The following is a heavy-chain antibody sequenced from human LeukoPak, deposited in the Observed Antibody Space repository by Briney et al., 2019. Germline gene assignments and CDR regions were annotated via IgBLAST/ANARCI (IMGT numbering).Heavy chain of an antibody. V-gene: IGHV4-38-2*01. J-gene: IGHJ6*03. Sequence: KPSETLSLTCAVSGYSISSGYYWGWIRQPPGKGLEWIGSIYHSGGTYYNPSLKSRVTISVDTSKNQFSLKLSSVTAADTAVYYCARHGENPTPEYYYYYYMDVWGKGTAVTVSS. CDR1: GYSISSGYY. CDR3: ARHGENPTPEYYYYYYMDV. CDR2: IYHSGGT. D-gene: IGHD1-14*01.